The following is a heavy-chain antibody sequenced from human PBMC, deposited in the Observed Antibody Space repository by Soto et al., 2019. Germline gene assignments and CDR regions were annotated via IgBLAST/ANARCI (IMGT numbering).Heavy chain of an antibody. CDR2: IIPIFGTA. CDR3: ARGSYSSRGGWFDP. CDR1: GGTFSSYA. Sequence: QVQLVQSGAEVKKPGSSVKVSCKASGGTFSSYAISWVRQAPGQGLEWMGGIIPIFGTANYAPKFQGRVTITADESTSTAYMQLSSLRSEDTAVYYCARGSYSSRGGWFDPWGQGTLVTVSS. V-gene: IGHV1-69*12. J-gene: IGHJ5*02. D-gene: IGHD6-13*01.